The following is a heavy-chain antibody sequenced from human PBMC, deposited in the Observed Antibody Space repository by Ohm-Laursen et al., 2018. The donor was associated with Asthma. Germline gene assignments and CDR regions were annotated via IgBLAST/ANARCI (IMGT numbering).Heavy chain of an antibody. CDR1: GGSIGSDDYY. CDR2: IYHSGST. D-gene: IGHD2-15*01. V-gene: IGHV4-30-4*01. CDR3: ARDQGDCSGGSCYSGWFDP. Sequence: SQTLSLTCTVSGGSIGSDDYYWSWIRQPPGKGLEWIGYIYHSGSTNYNPSLKSRVTISLDTSKNQFSLKLSSVTAADTAVYYCARDQGDCSGGSCYSGWFDPWGQGTLVTVSS. J-gene: IGHJ5*02.